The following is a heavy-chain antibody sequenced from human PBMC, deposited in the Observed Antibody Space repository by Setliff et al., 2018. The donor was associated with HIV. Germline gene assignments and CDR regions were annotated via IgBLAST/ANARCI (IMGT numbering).Heavy chain of an antibody. J-gene: IGHJ6*03. Sequence: GASVKVSCKASGYTFTSYGISWVRQAPGQGLEWMGWISAYNGNTNYAQKLQGRVTMTTDTSTSTAYMELRSLRSDDTAVYYCARSQAHYYYYYMDFWGKGTTVTVSS. CDR1: GYTFTSYG. CDR3: ARSQAHYYYYYMDF. CDR2: ISAYNGNT. V-gene: IGHV1-18*01.